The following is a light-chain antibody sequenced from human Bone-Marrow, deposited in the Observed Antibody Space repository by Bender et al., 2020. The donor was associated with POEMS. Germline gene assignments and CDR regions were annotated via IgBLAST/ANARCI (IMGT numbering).Light chain of an antibody. CDR1: SSDVGNYHL. Sequence: QSALTQPASVSGSPGQSITVSCTGTSSDVGNYHLVSWYQQHPGRAPKLLIYDVNYRPSGVSNRFSGSKSGNTASLTISWHQAEYETDYYGSSQTSTYTVVIGGGTKLTV. CDR3: SSQTSTYTVV. V-gene: IGLV2-14*02. J-gene: IGLJ3*02. CDR2: DVN.